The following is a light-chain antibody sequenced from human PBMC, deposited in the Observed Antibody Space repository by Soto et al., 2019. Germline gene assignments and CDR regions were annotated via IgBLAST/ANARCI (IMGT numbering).Light chain of an antibody. J-gene: IGKJ3*01. CDR1: QSVSSSY. CDR2: GAS. Sequence: EIVLTQSPGTLSLSPGERATLSCRASQSVSSSYLAWYQQKPGQAPRLLIYGASSRATGIPDRFSGSGSGTDFTLTISRLEPEDFAVYYCQQYDSSPLTFGPGTKWISN. V-gene: IGKV3-20*01. CDR3: QQYDSSPLT.